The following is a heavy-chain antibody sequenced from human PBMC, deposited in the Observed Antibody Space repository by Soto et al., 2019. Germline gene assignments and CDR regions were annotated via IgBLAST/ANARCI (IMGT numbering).Heavy chain of an antibody. J-gene: IGHJ4*02. D-gene: IGHD3-9*01. CDR3: ARDTYYDILTGLDY. CDR1: GGSISSGGYS. CDR2: IYHSGST. V-gene: IGHV4-30-2*01. Sequence: PSETLSLTCAVSGGSISSGGYSWSWIRQPPGKGLEWIGYIYHSGSTYYNPSLKSRVTISVDRSKNQFSLKLSSVTAADTAVYYCARDTYYDILTGLDYWRQGTLVTVSS.